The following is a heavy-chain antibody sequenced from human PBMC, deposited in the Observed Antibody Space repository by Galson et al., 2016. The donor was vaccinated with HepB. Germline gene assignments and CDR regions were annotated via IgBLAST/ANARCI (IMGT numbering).Heavy chain of an antibody. D-gene: IGHD3-10*01. J-gene: IGHJ5*02. Sequence: SLRLSCAASGFTFSTYWMSWVRQAPGKGLEWVANINQDGSGTYHVDSVKGRFTISRDNAKTSLYLQMNSLRAEDTAVYFCAGDYYARDWFDPWGQGTLVTVSS. CDR3: AGDYYARDWFDP. CDR2: INQDGSGT. V-gene: IGHV3-7*01. CDR1: GFTFSTYW.